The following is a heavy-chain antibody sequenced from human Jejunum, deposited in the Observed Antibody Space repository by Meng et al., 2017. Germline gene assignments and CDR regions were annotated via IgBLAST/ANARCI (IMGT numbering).Heavy chain of an antibody. CDR3: ERKGGGWSFDY. CDR1: WFSLSTSGIR. Sequence: SGPTLVKPTQTLTLTCTFSWFSLSTSGIRVSWIRQPPGKALEWLARVDWDDNKFYSTSLKTRLTISKDTSKNQVVLTMTNLYPVDTATYFCERKGGGWSFDYWGQGTLVTVSS. D-gene: IGHD6-19*01. J-gene: IGHJ4*02. CDR2: VDWDDNK. V-gene: IGHV2-70*04.